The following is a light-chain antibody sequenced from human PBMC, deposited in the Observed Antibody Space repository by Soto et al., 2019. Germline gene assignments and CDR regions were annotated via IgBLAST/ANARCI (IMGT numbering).Light chain of an antibody. Sequence: DIQMTQSPSTLSASVGERVTITCRASQSISSWLAWYQQKPGKAPNLLIYKASILQSGVPSRFCGSGSGTEFTLTISSLQPDDFATYYCQQYNSYSRAFGQGTKVEIK. J-gene: IGKJ1*01. CDR1: QSISSW. V-gene: IGKV1-5*03. CDR3: QQYNSYSRA. CDR2: KAS.